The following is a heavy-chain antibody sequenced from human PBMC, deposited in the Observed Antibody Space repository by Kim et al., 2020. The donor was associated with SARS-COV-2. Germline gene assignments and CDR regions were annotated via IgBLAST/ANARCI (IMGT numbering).Heavy chain of an antibody. CDR2: ISHSGKT. Sequence: SETLSLTCTVSGDSISSGNFYWSWIRQPPGKGLVWIGYISHSGKTYYNPSLKRPLTISVDTSRNQFSLHLSSVTAEDTAVYYCARDLEAVVRGVMGHWGQGTLVTVSS. CDR1: GDSISSGNFY. V-gene: IGHV4-31*01. J-gene: IGHJ4*02. CDR3: ARDLEAVVRGVMGH. D-gene: IGHD3-10*01.